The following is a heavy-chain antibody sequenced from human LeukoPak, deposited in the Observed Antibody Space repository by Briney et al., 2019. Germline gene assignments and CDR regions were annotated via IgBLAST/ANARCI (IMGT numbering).Heavy chain of an antibody. CDR2: IYSGGST. CDR3: AREYYFDSSGYYSS. CDR1: GFTVSSNY. J-gene: IGHJ5*02. D-gene: IGHD3-22*01. V-gene: IGHV3-53*01. Sequence: GGSLRLSCAASGFTVSSNYMSWVRQAPGKGLEWVSVIYSGGSTYYADSVKGRFTISRDNSKNTLYLQMNSLRAEDTAVYYCAREYYFDSSGYYSSWGQGTLVTVSS.